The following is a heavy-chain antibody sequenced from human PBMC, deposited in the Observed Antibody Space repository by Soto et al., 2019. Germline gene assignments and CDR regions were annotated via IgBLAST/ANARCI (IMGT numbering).Heavy chain of an antibody. D-gene: IGHD3-22*01. CDR2: IYHSGST. CDR1: GGSISSSNW. V-gene: IGHV4-4*02. CDR3: ARTIVPGWFDP. J-gene: IGHJ5*02. Sequence: QVQLQESGQGLVKPSGTLSLTCDVSGGSISSSNWWSWVRPPPGKGLELIGEIYHSGSTNYNPSHKSRVTISVEKSQNQFSLKLSSVTAADTAVYYCARTIVPGWFDPWGQGTLGAVSS.